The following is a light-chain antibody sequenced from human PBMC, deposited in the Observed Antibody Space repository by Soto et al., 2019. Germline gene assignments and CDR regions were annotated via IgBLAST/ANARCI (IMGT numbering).Light chain of an antibody. V-gene: IGKV4-1*01. J-gene: IGKJ1*01. Sequence: DIVMTQSPDSLAVSLGERATINCKSSQSVLYSSNNKNYLAWYQQKAGQPPKLLIYWASTRESGVPDRFSGSGSGTDFTLTISSLQAEDVAVYSCQQYYSTPWTFGQGTKLEI. CDR3: QQYYSTPWT. CDR2: WAS. CDR1: QSVLYSSNNKNY.